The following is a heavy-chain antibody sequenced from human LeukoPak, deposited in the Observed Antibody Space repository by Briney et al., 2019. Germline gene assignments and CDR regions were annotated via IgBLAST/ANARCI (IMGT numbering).Heavy chain of an antibody. CDR1: GGSISSSNW. D-gene: IGHD1-26*01. CDR2: IYHSGST. V-gene: IGHV4-4*02. J-gene: IGHJ5*02. CDR3: ARVVGAINNWFDP. Sequence: SETLSLTCAVSGGSISSSNWWSWVRQPPGKGLEWIGEIYHSGSTNYNPSLKSRVTISVDKSKNQFSLKLSSVTAADTAVYYCARVVGAINNWFDPWGQGTLVTVSS.